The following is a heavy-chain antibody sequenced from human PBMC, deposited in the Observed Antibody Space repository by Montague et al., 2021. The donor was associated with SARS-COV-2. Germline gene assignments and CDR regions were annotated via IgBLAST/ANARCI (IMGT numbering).Heavy chain of an antibody. V-gene: IGHV3-7*01. CDR2: IKQDGSEK. J-gene: IGHJ6*02. CDR1: GFTFSSYW. D-gene: IGHD3-22*01. CDR3: ARGEYYYDSSGYYTGSWPRLRVVYYGMDV. Sequence: SLRLSCATSGFTFSSYWMSWVRQAPGKGLEWVANIKQDGSEKYYVDSVKGRFTISRDNAKNSLYLQMNSLRAEDTAVYYCARGEYYYDSSGYYTGSWPRLRVVYYGMDVWGQGTTVTVSS.